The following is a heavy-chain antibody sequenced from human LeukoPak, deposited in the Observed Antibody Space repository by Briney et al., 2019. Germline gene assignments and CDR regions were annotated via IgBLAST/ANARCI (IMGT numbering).Heavy chain of an antibody. Sequence: ASVKVSCKASGYTFTSYYMHWVRQAPGQGLEWMGRINPNSGGTNYAQKFQGRVTMTRDTSISTAYMELSRLRSDDTAVYYCARGICSGGSCYNWFDPWGQGTLVTVSS. CDR2: INPNSGGT. CDR1: GYTFTSYY. V-gene: IGHV1-2*06. D-gene: IGHD2-15*01. CDR3: ARGICSGGSCYNWFDP. J-gene: IGHJ5*02.